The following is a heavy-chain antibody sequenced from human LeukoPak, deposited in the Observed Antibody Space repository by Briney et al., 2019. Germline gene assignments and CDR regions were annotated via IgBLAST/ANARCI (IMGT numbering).Heavy chain of an antibody. J-gene: IGHJ4*02. D-gene: IGHD1-20*01. CDR2: IRSKANSYAP. CDR3: TRHANWNDWGPN. V-gene: IGHV3-73*01. CDR1: GFTFSGSA. Sequence: GGSLRLFCAASGFTFSGSAMHWVRQASGKGLEWVGRIRSKANSYAPAYAASVKRRLTISRDDSKNTAYLQMDSLKPEDMAVYYCTRHANWNDWGPNWGQGTLVTVSS.